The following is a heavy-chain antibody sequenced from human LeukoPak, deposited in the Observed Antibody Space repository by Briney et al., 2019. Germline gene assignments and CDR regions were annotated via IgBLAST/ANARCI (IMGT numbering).Heavy chain of an antibody. J-gene: IGHJ5*02. Sequence: SETLSLTCTVSGGSISSYYWSWIRQPPGKGLEWIGYIYYSGSTNYNPSLKSRVTISVDTSKNQFSLKLSPVTAADTAVYYCARSLGGWSNWFDPWGQGTLVTVSS. CDR2: IYYSGST. CDR3: ARSLGGWSNWFDP. V-gene: IGHV4-59*01. CDR1: GGSISSYY. D-gene: IGHD6-19*01.